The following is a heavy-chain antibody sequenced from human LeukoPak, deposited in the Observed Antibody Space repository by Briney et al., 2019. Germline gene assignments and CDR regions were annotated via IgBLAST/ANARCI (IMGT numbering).Heavy chain of an antibody. CDR2: ISSSGSTI. CDR3: ARDGPEGLFSGWFDS. J-gene: IGHJ5*01. D-gene: IGHD3-3*01. V-gene: IGHV3-11*04. Sequence: PGGSLRLSCAASGFTFSDYYMSWIRPAPGKGREWVSYISSSGSTIYYPDSVKGRFTISRDNAKNSLYLQMNSLRADDTAVYYCARDGPEGLFSGWFDSWGQGTLVTVSS. CDR1: GFTFSDYY.